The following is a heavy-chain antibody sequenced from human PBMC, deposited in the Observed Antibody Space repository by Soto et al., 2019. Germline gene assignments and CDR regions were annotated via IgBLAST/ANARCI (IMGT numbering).Heavy chain of an antibody. Sequence: GRSLRPAWAASGFTFSSYMMDWVRQAPGKGLVWVSRIKIGRSSTSYADSVTGRFSISRDNAKNTLYLQMNSLTVEDTAVDSSAGDDCLDPWGQGTMVTVSS. CDR1: GFTFSSYM. J-gene: IGHJ5*02. CDR3: AGDDCLDP. V-gene: IGHV3-74*01. CDR2: IKIGRSST. D-gene: IGHD3-16*01.